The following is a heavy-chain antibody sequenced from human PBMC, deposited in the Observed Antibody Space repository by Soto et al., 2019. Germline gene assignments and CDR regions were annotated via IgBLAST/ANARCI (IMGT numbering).Heavy chain of an antibody. CDR3: ARSLGETTSLFDY. CDR1: GYIFIHCF. J-gene: IGHJ4*02. CDR2: INPSSGTT. Sequence: QVQLVQSGAEMKQPGASVKLSCQASGYIFIHCFMHWVRQAPGQGLEWMGGINPSSGTTTYAQKFQGRVTVTRDTSTSTVYMEQSSLGSGDTAMYYCARSLGETTSLFDYWGQGSLVTVSA. V-gene: IGHV1-46*01. D-gene: IGHD1-26*01.